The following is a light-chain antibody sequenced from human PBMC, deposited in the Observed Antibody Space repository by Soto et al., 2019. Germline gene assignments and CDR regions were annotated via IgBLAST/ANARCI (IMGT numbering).Light chain of an antibody. CDR3: QQYNNWPLT. CDR2: GAS. J-gene: IGKJ4*01. CDR1: QSVSSN. Sequence: EIVLTQSPAIMYLSPGERATLSCRASQSVSSNLAWYQQKPGQAPRLLIYGASTRATGIPARFSGSGSGTEFTLTISSLQSEDFAVYYCQQYNNWPLTFGGGTKVDIK. V-gene: IGKV3-15*01.